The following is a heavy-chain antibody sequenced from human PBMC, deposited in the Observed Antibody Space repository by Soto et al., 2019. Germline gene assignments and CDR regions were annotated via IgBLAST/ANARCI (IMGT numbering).Heavy chain of an antibody. Sequence: QVQLEQSVAEVKKPGASVKVSCKASGYTFTSYAMHWVRQAPGQRLEWMGWINAGNGNTKYSQKFQGRVTITRDTSESTAYMELSSLRSEDTAVYYYARDVGATGDWGQGTLVTVSS. J-gene: IGHJ4*02. CDR2: INAGNGNT. CDR1: GYTFTSYA. CDR3: ARDVGATGD. D-gene: IGHD1-26*01. V-gene: IGHV1-3*01.